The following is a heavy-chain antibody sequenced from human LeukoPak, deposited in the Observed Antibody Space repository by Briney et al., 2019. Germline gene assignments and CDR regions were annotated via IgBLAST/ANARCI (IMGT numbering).Heavy chain of an antibody. J-gene: IGHJ1*01. V-gene: IGHV3-74*01. D-gene: IGHD3-22*01. CDR1: GFTFSSYW. CDR2: IKSDGKT. CDR3: ARAPSEIGGYYPEYFRH. Sequence: GGSLRLSCAASGFTFSSYWMHWVRQAPGKGLVWVSRIKSDGKTNYADSVKGRFTTYRDNAKNTVSLQMNSLRAEDTGVYYCARAPSEIGGYYPEYFRHWGQGTLVTVSS.